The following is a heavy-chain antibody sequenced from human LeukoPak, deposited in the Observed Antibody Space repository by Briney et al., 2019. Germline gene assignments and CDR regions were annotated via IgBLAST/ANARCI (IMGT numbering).Heavy chain of an antibody. J-gene: IGHJ4*02. CDR3: AKDAQRGFDYSNSLGY. V-gene: IGHV3-33*06. Sequence: GGSLTFYCAGYAFTICHYGMDRVRQAPGKGLEWVAVIWSDGTNKYYADSVKGRFTIYRDDSQNRVVLQMNSLRAEDTALYYCAKDAQRGFDYSNSLGYWGQGALVSVSS. CDR2: IWSDGTNK. D-gene: IGHD4-11*01. CDR1: AFTICHYG.